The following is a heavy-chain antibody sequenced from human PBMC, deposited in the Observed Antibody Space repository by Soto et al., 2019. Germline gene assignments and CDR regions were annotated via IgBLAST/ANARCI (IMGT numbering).Heavy chain of an antibody. CDR2: IYYSGST. CDR1: GGSISGGGYY. CDR3: ARDTFIAAAANYYYGMDV. Sequence: PSETLSLTCTVSGGSISGGGYYWSWIRQHPGKGLEWIGYIYYSGSTYYYTSLKSRVTISVDPSKNKFSLKLSSVTDADTAVYYCARDTFIAAAANYYYGMDVWGQGTTVTVS. V-gene: IGHV4-31*03. J-gene: IGHJ6*02. D-gene: IGHD6-13*01.